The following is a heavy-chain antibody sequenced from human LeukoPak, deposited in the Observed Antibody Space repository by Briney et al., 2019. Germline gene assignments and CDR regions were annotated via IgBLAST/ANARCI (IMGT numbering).Heavy chain of an antibody. Sequence: LGESLKISCKGSGYIFTSYWIGWVRQMSGKGLEWMGIIYPGDSDTRYSPSFQGQVTISADKSISTAYLQWSSLKASDTAMYYCARPDYYDSSGYYYVGAFDIWGQGTMVTVSS. D-gene: IGHD3-22*01. V-gene: IGHV5-51*01. J-gene: IGHJ3*02. CDR3: ARPDYYDSSGYYYVGAFDI. CDR2: IYPGDSDT. CDR1: GYIFTSYW.